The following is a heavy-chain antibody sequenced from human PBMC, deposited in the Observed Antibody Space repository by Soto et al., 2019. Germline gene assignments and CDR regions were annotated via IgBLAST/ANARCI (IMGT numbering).Heavy chain of an antibody. CDR3: ASNIVVVAATLVNDAFDI. D-gene: IGHD2-15*01. V-gene: IGHV4-59*01. CDR1: GGSISRYY. Sequence: PSETLSLTCTVSGGSISRYYWSWSRQPPGKGLEWIGYIYYSGSTNYNPSLKSRVTISVDTSKNQFSLKLSSVTAADTAVYYCASNIVVVAATLVNDAFDIWGQGTMVTVSS. CDR2: IYYSGST. J-gene: IGHJ3*02.